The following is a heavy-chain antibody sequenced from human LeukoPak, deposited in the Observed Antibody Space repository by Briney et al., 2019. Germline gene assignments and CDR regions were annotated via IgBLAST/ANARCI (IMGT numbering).Heavy chain of an antibody. CDR3: AKDRCSSTSCYTHFDY. J-gene: IGHJ4*02. V-gene: IGHV3-23*01. D-gene: IGHD2-2*02. CDR2: SCIGGST. Sequence: SCIGGSTYYADSVKGRFTISRDNSKNTLYLQMNSLRAEDTAVYYCAKDRCSSTSCYTHFDYWGQGTLVTVSS.